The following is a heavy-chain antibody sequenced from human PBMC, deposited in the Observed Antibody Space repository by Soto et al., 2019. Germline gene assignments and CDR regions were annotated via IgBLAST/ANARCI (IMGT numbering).Heavy chain of an antibody. J-gene: IGHJ6*02. V-gene: IGHV4-34*01. Sequence: SKTLSLTCNVSGDSITSGGYSWSWIRQPPGKGLEWIGEINHSGSTNYNPSLKSRVTISVDTSKNQFSLKLSSVTAADTAVYYCATQTTVINYYYYGMDVWGQGTTVT. CDR2: INHSGST. D-gene: IGHD4-17*01. CDR3: ATQTTVINYYYYGMDV. CDR1: GDSITSGGYS.